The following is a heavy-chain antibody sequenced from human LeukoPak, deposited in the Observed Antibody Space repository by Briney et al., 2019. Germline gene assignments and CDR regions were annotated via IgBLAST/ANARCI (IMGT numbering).Heavy chain of an antibody. J-gene: IGHJ6*02. D-gene: IGHD1-26*01. Sequence: GGSLRLSCAASGFTFSAYGMHWVRQAPGKGLEWVAAIWYDGSNEDYSDSVKGRFIISRDSSKNTLYLQMNSLRVEDTAIYYCARAQAVGASYYGMDVWGQGTTVTVSS. V-gene: IGHV3-33*01. CDR3: ARAQAVGASYYGMDV. CDR1: GFTFSAYG. CDR2: IWYDGSNE.